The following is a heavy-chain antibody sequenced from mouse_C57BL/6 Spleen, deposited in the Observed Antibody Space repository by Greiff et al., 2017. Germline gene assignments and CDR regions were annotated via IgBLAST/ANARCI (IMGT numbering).Heavy chain of an antibody. CDR1: GFTFSSYA. CDR2: ISSGGDYI. Sequence: EVKVEESGEGLVKPGGSLKLSCAASGFTFSSYAMSWVRQTPEKRLEWVAYISSGGDYIYYADTVKGRFTISRDNARNTLYLQMSSLKSEDTAMYYCTRAYDYGAMDYWGQGTSVTVSS. J-gene: IGHJ4*01. V-gene: IGHV5-9-1*02. D-gene: IGHD2-4*01. CDR3: TRAYDYGAMDY.